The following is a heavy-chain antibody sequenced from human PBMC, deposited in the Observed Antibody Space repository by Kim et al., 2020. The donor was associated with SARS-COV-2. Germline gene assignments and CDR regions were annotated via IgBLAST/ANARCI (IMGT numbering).Heavy chain of an antibody. J-gene: IGHJ4*02. V-gene: IGHV3-48*02. CDR2: ISSSSSSI. CDR3: ASVGPYYYDSTGYRFDY. Sequence: GGSLRLSCAASGFTFSIYSMNWVRQAPGKGLEWVSYISSSSSSIYYADSVKGRFTISRDNAKKSMYLQMNSLRDEDTAVYYCASVGPYYYDSTGYRFDYWGQGTLVTVSS. D-gene: IGHD3-22*01. CDR1: GFTFSIYS.